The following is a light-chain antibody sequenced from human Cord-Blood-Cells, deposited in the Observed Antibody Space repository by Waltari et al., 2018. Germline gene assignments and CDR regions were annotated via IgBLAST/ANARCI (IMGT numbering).Light chain of an antibody. Sequence: QSVLTQPPSASGTPGQRVTISCSGSSSNIGSNYVYCYQQLPGTAPKLLIYRNNQWPSGVPDRFSGSKSGTSASLAISGLRSEDEADYYCAAWDDSLSGPWVFGGGTKLTVL. CDR3: AAWDDSLSGPWV. V-gene: IGLV1-47*01. CDR1: SSNIGSNY. CDR2: RNN. J-gene: IGLJ3*02.